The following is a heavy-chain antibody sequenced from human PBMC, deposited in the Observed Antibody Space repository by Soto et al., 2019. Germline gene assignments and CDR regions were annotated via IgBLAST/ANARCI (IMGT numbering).Heavy chain of an antibody. J-gene: IGHJ4*02. CDR1: GFTFSRYW. V-gene: IGHV3-74*01. D-gene: IGHD5-18*01. Sequence: EVQLVESGGGLVQPGGSLRLSCAASGFTFSRYWMHWVRQAPGMGLVWVSRINSDGSSTSYADSVKGRFTISRDNAKNTLYLQMNSLRAEDTAVYYCARGGTAMAYPPFDCWGQGTLVTVSS. CDR2: INSDGSST. CDR3: ARGGTAMAYPPFDC.